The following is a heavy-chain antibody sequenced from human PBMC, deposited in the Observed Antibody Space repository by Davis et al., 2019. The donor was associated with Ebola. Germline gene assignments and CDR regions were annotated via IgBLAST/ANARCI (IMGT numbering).Heavy chain of an antibody. D-gene: IGHD2-15*01. J-gene: IGHJ3*02. CDR1: GYSFTSYW. Sequence: GESLKISCKGSGYSFTSYWIGWVRQMPGKGLEWMGLIYTGDSDTRYSPSFRGQVTISADKSITTAYLQWSGLRASDTAMYYCASLRRTISGMDDAFDIWGQGTMVTVSS. V-gene: IGHV5-51*01. CDR3: ASLRRTISGMDDAFDI. CDR2: IYTGDSDT.